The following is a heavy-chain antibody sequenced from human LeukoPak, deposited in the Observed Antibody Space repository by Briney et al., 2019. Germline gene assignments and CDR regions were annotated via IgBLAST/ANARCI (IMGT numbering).Heavy chain of an antibody. V-gene: IGHV4-34*01. CDR1: GGSSSGYY. Sequence: SETLSLTCAVYGGSSSGYYWSWIRQPPGKGLEWIGEINHSGSTNYNPSLKSRVTISVDTSKNQFSLKLSSVTAADTAVYYCARREIAVAGIISWFDPWGQGTLVTVSS. CDR2: INHSGST. J-gene: IGHJ5*02. D-gene: IGHD6-19*01. CDR3: ARREIAVAGIISWFDP.